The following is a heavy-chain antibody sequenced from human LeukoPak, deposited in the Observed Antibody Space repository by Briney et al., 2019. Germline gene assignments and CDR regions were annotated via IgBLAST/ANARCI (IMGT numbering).Heavy chain of an antibody. CDR2: INHSGST. Sequence: SETLSVTCAVYTGSFSGYYWSWIRQPPGKGLEWIGEINHSGSTNYNPSLKSRITISVDKSKNQFSLKLSSVTAADTAVYFCARERYYYDPAYYYDSSGYSADAFDIWGQGTMVTVSS. J-gene: IGHJ3*02. CDR3: ARERYYYDPAYYYDSSGYSADAFDI. D-gene: IGHD3-22*01. CDR1: TGSFSGYY. V-gene: IGHV4-34*01.